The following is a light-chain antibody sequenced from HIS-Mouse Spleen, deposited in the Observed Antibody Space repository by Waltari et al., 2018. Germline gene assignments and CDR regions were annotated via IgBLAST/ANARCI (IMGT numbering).Light chain of an antibody. Sequence: QSVLTQPPSASGTPGQRVTISCSGSCPNIRSNTVHWYQQLPGTAPKLLSYSNNRRPSGVPGRFSGSKSGPSASLAISGLQSEDEADYYCAAWDDSLNAVVFGGGTKLTVL. V-gene: IGLV1-44*01. CDR1: CPNIRSNT. CDR2: SNN. J-gene: IGLJ2*01. CDR3: AAWDDSLNAVV.